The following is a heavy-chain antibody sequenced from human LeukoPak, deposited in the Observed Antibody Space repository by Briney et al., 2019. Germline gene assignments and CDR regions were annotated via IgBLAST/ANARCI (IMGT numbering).Heavy chain of an antibody. CDR3: ARTGGHFDY. J-gene: IGHJ4*02. Sequence: SQTLSLTFDISGDSVSSNSSAWNWIRQSPSRGLEWLGRTYYRSKWYNDYAVSVKSRIIINPDTSKNQFSLHLKSVTPEDTAVYYCARTGGHFDYWGQGTLVTVSS. CDR1: GDSVSSNSSA. V-gene: IGHV6-1*01. CDR2: TYYRSKWYN. D-gene: IGHD3-10*01.